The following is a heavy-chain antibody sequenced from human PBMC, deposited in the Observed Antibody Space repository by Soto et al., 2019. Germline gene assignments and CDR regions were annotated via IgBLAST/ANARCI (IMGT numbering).Heavy chain of an antibody. D-gene: IGHD3-16*01. V-gene: IGHV4-59*01. CDR1: GGSISPFY. Sequence: QVQLQESGPGVVKPSETLSLTCTVSGGSISPFYWSWVRQPPGKGLEWIGYLYYSGNTNYNPSLKSRVTISVDASKNQVSLRLTSVTAADTAVYYCARVGGVEARTFDYWGQGTVVTVSS. J-gene: IGHJ4*02. CDR3: ARVGGVEARTFDY. CDR2: LYYSGNT.